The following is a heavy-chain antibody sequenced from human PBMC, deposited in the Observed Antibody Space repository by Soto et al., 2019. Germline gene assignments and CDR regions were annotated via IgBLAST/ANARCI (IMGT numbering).Heavy chain of an antibody. Sequence: QVQLVQSGAEVKKPGSSVKVSCKASGGTFSSYAISWVRQAPGQGLEWMGGIIPIFGTANYAQKFQGRVTITADESTSTAYMELSSLRSEDTAVYYCARGLYSSSWYYYYYCMDVWGQGTTVTVSS. J-gene: IGHJ6*02. CDR2: IIPIFGTA. CDR1: GGTFSSYA. D-gene: IGHD6-13*01. CDR3: ARGLYSSSWYYYYYCMDV. V-gene: IGHV1-69*01.